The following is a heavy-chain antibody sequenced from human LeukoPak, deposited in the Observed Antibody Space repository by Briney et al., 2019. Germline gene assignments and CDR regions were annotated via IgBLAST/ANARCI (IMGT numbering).Heavy chain of an antibody. CDR2: IRDDESDK. V-gene: IGHV3-30*02. J-gene: IGHJ4*02. Sequence: GGSLRLSCAASGFTFSSYGMHWVRQAPGKGLEWVAFIRDDESDKYYADSVKGRFTISRDNSKNTLYLQMNSLRAEDTAVYYCAKDQRCSSWSDDYWGQGTLVTVSS. D-gene: IGHD6-13*01. CDR1: GFTFSSYG. CDR3: AKDQRCSSWSDDY.